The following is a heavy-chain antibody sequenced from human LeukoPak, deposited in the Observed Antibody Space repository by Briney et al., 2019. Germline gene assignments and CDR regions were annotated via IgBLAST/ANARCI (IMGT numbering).Heavy chain of an antibody. V-gene: IGHV3-9*01. CDR2: VSWNSGKI. D-gene: IGHD4-11*01. CDR1: GFTFDDYA. Sequence: PGGSLRLSCVASGFTFDDYAMHWVRQAPGKGLEWVSGVSWNSGKIGYADSVKGRFTISRDNTNNSLYLQMNSLRAEDTAVYYCAKKKTDYSYPSSFDYWGQGTLVTVSS. CDR3: AKKKTDYSYPSSFDY. J-gene: IGHJ4*02.